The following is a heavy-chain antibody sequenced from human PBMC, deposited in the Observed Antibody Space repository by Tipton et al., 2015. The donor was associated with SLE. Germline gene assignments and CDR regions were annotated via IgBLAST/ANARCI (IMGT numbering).Heavy chain of an antibody. J-gene: IGHJ5*01. CDR3: AKGHGQFDS. Sequence: SLRLSCATSGFTLNNYAMTWMTWVRQAPGKGLEWVSSISGSGRTTYYAESVKGRFTISRDNSKNTLYLRLNSVRVDDTASYYCAKGHGQFDSWGQGILVTVSS. CDR1: GFTLNNYA. CDR2: ISGSGRTT. V-gene: IGHV3-23*01.